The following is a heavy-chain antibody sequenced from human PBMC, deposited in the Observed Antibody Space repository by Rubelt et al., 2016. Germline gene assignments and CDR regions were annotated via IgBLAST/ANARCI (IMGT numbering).Heavy chain of an antibody. J-gene: IGHJ4*02. CDR1: GGSFSGYY. V-gene: IGHV4-34*01. CDR3: ARDDLGAKVY. D-gene: IGHD1-26*01. CDR2: INHSGST. Sequence: QVQLQQWGAGLLKPSETLSLTCAVYGGSFSGYYWSWIRQPPGKGLEWIGEINHSGSTNYNPSLKSRVTISVDTSKNHFSLRLSSVTAADTAVYYCARDDLGAKVYWGQGALVTVSS.